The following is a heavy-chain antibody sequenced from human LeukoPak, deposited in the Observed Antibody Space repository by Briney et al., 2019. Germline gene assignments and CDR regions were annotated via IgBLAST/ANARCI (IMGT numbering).Heavy chain of an antibody. CDR1: ASTFTGYY. Sequence: ASVKVSCKASASTFTGYYMHWVRQAPGQGLEWMGWINPNSGGTNYAQKFQGRVTMTRDTSISTAYMELGRLRSDDTAVYYCARDLHRYSSYYFDYWGQGTLVTVSS. CDR2: INPNSGGT. D-gene: IGHD5-18*01. CDR3: ARDLHRYSSYYFDY. J-gene: IGHJ4*02. V-gene: IGHV1-2*02.